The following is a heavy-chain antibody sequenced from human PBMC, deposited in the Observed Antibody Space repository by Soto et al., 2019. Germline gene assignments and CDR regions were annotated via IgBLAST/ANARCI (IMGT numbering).Heavy chain of an antibody. J-gene: IGHJ4*02. V-gene: IGHV3-66*01. CDR1: GFTVSNSY. CDR2: IYSGGST. CDR3: ARCDGSATYCFFFAY. D-gene: IGHD3-10*01. Sequence: VGSLRLSCAASGFTVSNSYMSWVRQAPGKGLEWVSAIYSGGSTYYADSVKGRFTISRDNSRNTLYLQMNSLRAEDTAVYFCARCDGSATYCFFFAYWGQGTPVNVSS.